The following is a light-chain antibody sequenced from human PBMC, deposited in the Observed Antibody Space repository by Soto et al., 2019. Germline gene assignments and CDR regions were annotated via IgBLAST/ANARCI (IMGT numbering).Light chain of an antibody. Sequence: EIVMTQSPATLSVSPGERATLSCRASQSVSSNLAWYQQKPGQAPRLLIYGASTRATGIPARVSGSGSGTEFTLTISSLHSEDFAVYYCQQYNNWPPWTFGQGTKVEIK. V-gene: IGKV3-15*01. J-gene: IGKJ1*01. CDR1: QSVSSN. CDR2: GAS. CDR3: QQYNNWPPWT.